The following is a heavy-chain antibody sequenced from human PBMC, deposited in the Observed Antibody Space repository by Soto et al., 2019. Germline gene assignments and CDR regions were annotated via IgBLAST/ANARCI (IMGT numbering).Heavy chain of an antibody. CDR1: GGSMSSYY. J-gene: IGHJ4*02. V-gene: IGHV4-59*12. Sequence: SETLSLTCTVSGGSMSSYYWSWIRQPPGKGLEWIAYIYYSGSTNYNPSLKSRVTISVDTSKNQFSLKLTSVTAADTAVYYCARDKITGLFDYWGQGTLVTVSS. CDR3: ARDKITGLFDY. CDR2: IYYSGST. D-gene: IGHD2-8*02.